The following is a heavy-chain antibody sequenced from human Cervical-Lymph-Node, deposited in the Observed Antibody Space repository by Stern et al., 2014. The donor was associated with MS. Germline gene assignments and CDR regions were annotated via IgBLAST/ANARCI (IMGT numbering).Heavy chain of an antibody. V-gene: IGHV1-18*01. CDR2: TSAYHLKK. D-gene: IGHD4-11*01. Sequence: QVQLVQSGAEVKKPGASVKVSCKASGSTFSNYGLRWLRQAPGQGLEWMGLTSAYHLKKSYAERLQGRVTMTTDTSTSTAYMELRSLRSDDTAVYYCARGTENSEQALLFDDWGQGTLVTVS. CDR1: GSTFSNYG. J-gene: IGHJ4*02. CDR3: ARGTENSEQALLFDD.